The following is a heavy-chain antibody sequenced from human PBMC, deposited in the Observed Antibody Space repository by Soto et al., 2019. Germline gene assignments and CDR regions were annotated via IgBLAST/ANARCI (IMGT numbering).Heavy chain of an antibody. D-gene: IGHD1-26*01. J-gene: IGHJ6*03. CDR3: ARVGSESYYYYYMDV. CDR2: IYYSGST. V-gene: IGHV4-59*01. CDR1: GGSISSYY. Sequence: SETLSLTCTVSGGSISSYYWSRIRQPPGKGLEWIGYIYYSGSTNYNPSLKSRVTISVDTFKNQFSLKLSSVTAADTAVYYCARVGSESYYYYYMDVWGKGTTVTVSS.